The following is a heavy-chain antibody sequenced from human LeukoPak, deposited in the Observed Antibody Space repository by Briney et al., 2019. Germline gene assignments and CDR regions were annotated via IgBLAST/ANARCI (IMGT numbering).Heavy chain of an antibody. J-gene: IGHJ6*02. Sequence: GGSLRLSCAASGFTFSDAWMSWVRQAPGKGLEWVSVIYSGGSTYYADSVKGRFTISRDNSKNTLYLQMNSLRAEDTAVYYCASPLWFGEYHYYYGMDVWGQGTTVTVSS. CDR1: GFTFSDAW. D-gene: IGHD3-10*01. V-gene: IGHV3-66*01. CDR2: IYSGGST. CDR3: ASPLWFGEYHYYYGMDV.